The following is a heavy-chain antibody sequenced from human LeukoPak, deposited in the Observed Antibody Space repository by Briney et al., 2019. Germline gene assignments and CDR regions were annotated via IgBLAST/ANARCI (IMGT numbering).Heavy chain of an antibody. CDR3: ARDRYTAMNRGPYYFDY. CDR1: GYTFTSYG. V-gene: IGHV1-18*01. D-gene: IGHD5-18*01. J-gene: IGHJ4*02. CDR2: ISAYNGNT. Sequence: ASVKVSCKASGYTFTSYGISWVRQAPGQGLEWMGWISAYNGNTNYAQKLQGRVTMTTDTSTSTAYMELRSLRSDDTAVYYCARDRYTAMNRGPYYFDYWGQGTLVTVSS.